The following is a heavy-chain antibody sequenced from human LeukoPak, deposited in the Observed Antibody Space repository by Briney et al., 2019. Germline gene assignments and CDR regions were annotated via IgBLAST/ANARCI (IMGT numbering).Heavy chain of an antibody. D-gene: IGHD6-13*01. J-gene: IGHJ4*02. CDR3: AREYYVGAAAVFDY. V-gene: IGHV4-34*01. CDR1: GGSFSGYY. Sequence: PSETLSLTCAVYGGSFSGYYWSWIRQPPGKGLEWIGEINHSGSTNYNPSLKSRVTISVDTSKNQFSLKLSSVTAADTAVYYCAREYYVGAAAVFDYWGQGTLVTVSS. CDR2: INHSGST.